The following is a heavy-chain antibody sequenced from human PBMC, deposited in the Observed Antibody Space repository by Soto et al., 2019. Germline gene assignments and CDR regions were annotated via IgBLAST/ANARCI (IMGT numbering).Heavy chain of an antibody. Sequence: QVQLQESGPGLVRPSQTLSLTCTVSGGSISSDHYHWTWIRQTPGKGLEWIGYIHYNGSVYYNPSLQSRVTMSVDTSKNLFSLKLSSVTAADTAVYFCVREYDGGDRDYYGLDVWGQGTTVTVSS. CDR2: IHYNGSV. CDR1: GGSISSDHYH. V-gene: IGHV4-30-4*01. D-gene: IGHD5-18*01. J-gene: IGHJ6*02. CDR3: VREYDGGDRDYYGLDV.